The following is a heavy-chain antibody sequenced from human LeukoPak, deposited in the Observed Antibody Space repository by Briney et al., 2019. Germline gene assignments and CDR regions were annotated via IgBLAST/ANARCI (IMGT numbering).Heavy chain of an antibody. CDR1: WLAGRGDY. Sequence: PGASLRLSCAACWLAGRGDYRGGVREGRGKGLKWVSVIYSGGSTYYADSVKGRFTISRDNSKNTLYLQMNSLRAEDTAVYYCARDKGYRVAFDIWGQGTMVTVSS. D-gene: IGHD6-13*01. CDR3: ARDKGYRVAFDI. V-gene: IGHV3-53*01. J-gene: IGHJ3*02. CDR2: IYSGGST.